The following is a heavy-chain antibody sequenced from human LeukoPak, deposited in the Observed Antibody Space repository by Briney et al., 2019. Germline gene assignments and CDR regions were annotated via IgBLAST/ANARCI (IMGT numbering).Heavy chain of an antibody. CDR3: ARDGMYTNSEYYAY. J-gene: IGHJ4*02. V-gene: IGHV3-48*01. Sequence: TGGSLRLSCAASGFTFSSYSMNWVRQAPGKGLEWVSYISSSSSTIYYADSVRGRFTISRDDAKNLLYLQMNSLRAEDTAVYYCARDGMYTNSEYYAYWGQGTLVTVSS. CDR1: GFTFSSYS. CDR2: ISSSSSTI. D-gene: IGHD6-13*01.